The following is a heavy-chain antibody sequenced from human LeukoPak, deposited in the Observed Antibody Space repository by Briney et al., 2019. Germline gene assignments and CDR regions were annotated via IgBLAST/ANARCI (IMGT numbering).Heavy chain of an antibody. CDR1: NGSMTNYF. Sequence: SETLSLTCYVSNGSMTNYFWSWIRQPPGKGLEWIGYIYYSGSTNYNPSLKSRVTISVDTSKNQFSLKLSSVTAADTAVYYCARGVLEEDLYDILTGYPPYWVDYWGQGTLVTVSS. D-gene: IGHD3-9*01. CDR3: ARGVLEEDLYDILTGYPPYWVDY. CDR2: IYYSGST. J-gene: IGHJ4*02. V-gene: IGHV4-59*01.